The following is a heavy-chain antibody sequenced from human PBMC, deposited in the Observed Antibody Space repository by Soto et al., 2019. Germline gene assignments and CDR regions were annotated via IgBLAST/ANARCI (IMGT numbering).Heavy chain of an antibody. J-gene: IGHJ6*02. CDR2: MNPNSGNT. Sequence: GASVKVSCKASGYTFTSYDINWVRQATGQGLEWMGWMNPNSGNTGYAQKFQGRVTMTRNTPISTAYMELSSLRSEDTAVYYCARAPPAAIYYYYYYGMDVWGQGTTVTVSS. D-gene: IGHD2-2*02. CDR3: ARAPPAAIYYYYYYGMDV. CDR1: GYTFTSYD. V-gene: IGHV1-8*01.